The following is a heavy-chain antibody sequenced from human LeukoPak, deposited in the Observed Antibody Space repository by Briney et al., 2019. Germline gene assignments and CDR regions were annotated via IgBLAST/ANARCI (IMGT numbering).Heavy chain of an antibody. CDR1: GFTFSGSA. V-gene: IGHV3-73*01. CDR3: TRHGGRDYYDSSEDAFDI. D-gene: IGHD3-22*01. CDR2: IRSTANGYAT. J-gene: IGHJ3*02. Sequence: GGSLRLSCAASGFTFSGSALHWVRQASGKGLEWVGRIRSTANGYATAYAASVKGRFTISRGDSKNTAYLQMNSLKTEDTAVYYCTRHGGRDYYDSSEDAFDIWGQGTMVIVSS.